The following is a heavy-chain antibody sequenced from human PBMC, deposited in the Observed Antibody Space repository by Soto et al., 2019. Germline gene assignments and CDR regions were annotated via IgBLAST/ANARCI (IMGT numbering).Heavy chain of an antibody. V-gene: IGHV1-18*04. CDR3: ARSGVWEPRDY. Sequence: QVQLVQSGAEVKKPGASVKVSCKASGYTFTTHATSWVRQAPAHGLEWMGWISAYNGNTNYAQKLQGRVTMTTDTSTSTAYMELRSLRSDGTAVYYCARSGVWEPRDYWGQGTLVTVSS. CDR2: ISAYNGNT. CDR1: GYTFTTHA. J-gene: IGHJ4*02. D-gene: IGHD1-26*01.